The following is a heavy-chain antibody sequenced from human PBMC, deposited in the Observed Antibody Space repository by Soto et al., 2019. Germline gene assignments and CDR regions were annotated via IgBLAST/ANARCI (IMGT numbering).Heavy chain of an antibody. CDR1: GGSISSAGYS. CDR3: ARVPDR. V-gene: IGHV4-30-2*01. J-gene: IGHJ5*02. CDR2: IYHSGST. Sequence: QLQLQESGSGLVKPSQTLSLTCAVSGGSISSAGYSWSWIRQPPGKGLEWIGYIYHSGSTYYNPTLKRRVTKSLDRAKNQFSLKLSSATAADTAVYYCARVPDRWGQGTLVTVSS. D-gene: IGHD2-2*01.